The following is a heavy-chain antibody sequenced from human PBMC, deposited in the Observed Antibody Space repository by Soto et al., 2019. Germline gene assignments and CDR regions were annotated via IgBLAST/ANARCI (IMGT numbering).Heavy chain of an antibody. J-gene: IGHJ6*02. Sequence: QVQLVQSGAEVKKPGASVKVSCKASGYTFTSYGISWVRQAPRQGLEWMGWISVYNGNTNYAQKLQGRDTMTTDTSTSTAYMELRRLRSDDMAVYYCARDALSYGLDVWGQGTTVTVSS. CDR3: ARDALSYGLDV. CDR1: GYTFTSYG. CDR2: ISVYNGNT. V-gene: IGHV1-18*03.